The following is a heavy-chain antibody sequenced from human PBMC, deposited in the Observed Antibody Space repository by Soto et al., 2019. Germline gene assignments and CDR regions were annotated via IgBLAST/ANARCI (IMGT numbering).Heavy chain of an antibody. CDR2: INRSGAGT. Sequence: ASVKVSCKASGDTITNSYMHWVRQAPGQGLEWMGMINRSGAGTSFAQKFQGRVTMTRDTSTSTVYMELSSLRSEDTAVYYCAGDGYNGFDYWGQGTLVTVSS. CDR3: AGDGYNGFDY. D-gene: IGHD5-12*01. V-gene: IGHV1-46*01. CDR1: GDTITNSY. J-gene: IGHJ4*02.